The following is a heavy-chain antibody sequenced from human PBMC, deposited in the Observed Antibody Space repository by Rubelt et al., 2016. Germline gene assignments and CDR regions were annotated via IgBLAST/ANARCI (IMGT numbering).Heavy chain of an antibody. V-gene: IGHV1-69*04. CDR3: ARDDRGGYDSYYYGMDV. CDR2: IIPILGIA. CDR1: GYTFTSYG. J-gene: IGHJ6*02. Sequence: QVQLVQSGAEVKKPGASVKVSCKASGYTFTSYGISWVRQAPGQGLEWMGRIIPILGIANYAQKFQGRVTITADKSTGPAYMERRSLRSDETAGYDGARDDRGGYDSYYYGMDVWGQGTTVTVSS. D-gene: IGHD5-12*01.